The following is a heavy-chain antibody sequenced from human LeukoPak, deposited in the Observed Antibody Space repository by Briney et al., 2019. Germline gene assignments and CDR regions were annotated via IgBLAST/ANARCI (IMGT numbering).Heavy chain of an antibody. D-gene: IGHD1-26*01. V-gene: IGHV4-61*02. CDR3: AREGSGRGD. Sequence: SETLSLTCTVSGDSISSGDYYWSWIRQPAGKGLEWIGRISSSGSTNYNPSLKSRVTISVGTSKNQFSLKLSSVTAADTAVYYCAREGSGRGDWGQGTLVTVSS. J-gene: IGHJ4*02. CDR1: GDSISSGDYY. CDR2: ISSSGST.